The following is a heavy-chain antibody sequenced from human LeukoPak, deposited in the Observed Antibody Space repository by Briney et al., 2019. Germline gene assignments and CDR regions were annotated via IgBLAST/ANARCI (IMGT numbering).Heavy chain of an antibody. D-gene: IGHD2-15*01. CDR1: GGSFSGYY. CDR3: ARGRQRKDFLFDY. V-gene: IGHV4-34*01. CDR2: INHSGST. J-gene: IGHJ4*02. Sequence: SETLSLTCAVYGGSFSGYYWSWIRQPPGKGLEWIGEINHSGSTNYNPSLKSRVTISVDTSKNQFSLKLSSATAADTAVYYCARGRQRKDFLFDYWGQGTLVTVSS.